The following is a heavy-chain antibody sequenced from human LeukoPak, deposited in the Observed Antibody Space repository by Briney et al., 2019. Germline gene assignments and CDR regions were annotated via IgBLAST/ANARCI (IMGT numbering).Heavy chain of an antibody. D-gene: IGHD1-26*01. J-gene: IGHJ4*02. Sequence: PGGSLRLSCAASGFTFSSYAMSWVRQAPGKGLEWVSAISGSGGSTYYPDSVKGRFTISRDNSKNTLYLQMNSLRAEDTAVYYCAKDLREWELLTFDYWGQGTLVTVSS. CDR2: ISGSGGST. CDR3: AKDLREWELLTFDY. CDR1: GFTFSSYA. V-gene: IGHV3-23*01.